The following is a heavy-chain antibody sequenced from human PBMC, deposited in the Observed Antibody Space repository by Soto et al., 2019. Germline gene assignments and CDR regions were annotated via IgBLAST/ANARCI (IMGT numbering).Heavy chain of an antibody. CDR2: INPTGTMT. Sequence: QVQLVQSGAEVKKPGASVKLSCKASGYTFITSYYTHWVRQAPGQGLEWMGIINPTGTMTKYSERFKGRLNRTRDTSESTDYMELSNLTSEDRAVYFCARDTGYDHDAFDIWGQGTMVNVSS. D-gene: IGHD5-12*01. J-gene: IGHJ3*02. CDR1: GYTFITSYY. CDR3: ARDTGYDHDAFDI. V-gene: IGHV1-46*01.